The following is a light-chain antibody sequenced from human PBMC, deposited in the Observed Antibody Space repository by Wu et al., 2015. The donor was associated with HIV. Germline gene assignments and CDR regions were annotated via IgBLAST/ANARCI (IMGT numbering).Light chain of an antibody. Sequence: EILLTQSSATLSLSPGERATLSCRANQSVSSNLAWYQQKPGQAPRLLIYGASTRATGIPARFSGSGSGTEFTLTISSLQSEDFAVYYCQQYNNWPRGTFGQGTKVEIK. CDR2: GAS. V-gene: IGKV3-15*01. CDR3: QQYNNWPRGT. J-gene: IGKJ1*01. CDR1: QSVSSN.